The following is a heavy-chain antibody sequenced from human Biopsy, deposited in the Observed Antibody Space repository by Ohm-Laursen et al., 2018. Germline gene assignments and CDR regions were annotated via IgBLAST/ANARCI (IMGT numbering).Heavy chain of an antibody. CDR2: NIPILGTG. J-gene: IGHJ4*02. D-gene: IGHD3-3*01. CDR1: GGTFIRYG. V-gene: IGHV1-69*06. CDR3: ARDRPSVSTYGVD. Sequence: EASVKVSCKAPGGTFIRYGINWVRQAPGQGLEWLGGNIPILGTGNYAQKFQGRVTVAADTSTSTATMELRSLRSDDTAVYYCARDRPSVSTYGVDWGQGTLVTVSS.